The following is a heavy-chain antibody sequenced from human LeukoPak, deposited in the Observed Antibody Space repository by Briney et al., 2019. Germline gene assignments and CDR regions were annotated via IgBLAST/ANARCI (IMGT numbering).Heavy chain of an antibody. CDR1: GGSFSGYL. V-gene: IGHV4-34*01. D-gene: IGHD3-16*01. CDR3: SRSGLTGMREYERADYYYYGMDL. Sequence: PSETLSLTCDVPGGSFSGYLWSWIRQSPGKGLEWIGEVNYRGSPNYNPSLESRVTISVDTSKNQLSLKLTSVTAADTALYNCSRSGLTGMREYERADYYYYGMDLWGQGTAVTVFS. J-gene: IGHJ6*02. CDR2: VNYRGSP.